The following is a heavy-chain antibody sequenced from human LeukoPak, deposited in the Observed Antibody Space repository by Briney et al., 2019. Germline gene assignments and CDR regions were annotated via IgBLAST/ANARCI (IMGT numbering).Heavy chain of an antibody. V-gene: IGHV3-30*18. Sequence: GRSLRLSCAASGFTFSSYGMHWVRQGPGKGLEWVAVISYDGSNKYYADSVKGRFTISRDNSKNTLYLQMNSLRAEDTAVYYCAKDLEWELLGWFDPWGQGTLVTVSS. CDR1: GFTFSSYG. D-gene: IGHD1-26*01. J-gene: IGHJ5*02. CDR3: AKDLEWELLGWFDP. CDR2: ISYDGSNK.